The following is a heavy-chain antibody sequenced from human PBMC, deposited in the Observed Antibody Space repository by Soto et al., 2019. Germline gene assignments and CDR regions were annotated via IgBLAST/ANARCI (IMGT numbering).Heavy chain of an antibody. CDR1: GYTFTSYY. V-gene: IGHV1-46*01. CDR2: INPSGGST. CDR3: ARESVDIVATTRVSGGMDV. J-gene: IGHJ6*02. Sequence: QVQLVQSGAEVKKPGASVKVSCKASGYTFTSYYMHWVRQAPGQGLEWMGIINPSGGSTSYAQKFQGRVTMTRDTSTSTVYMGRSSLRSEATAVYYCARESVDIVATTRVSGGMDVWGHGTTVTVSS. D-gene: IGHD5-12*01.